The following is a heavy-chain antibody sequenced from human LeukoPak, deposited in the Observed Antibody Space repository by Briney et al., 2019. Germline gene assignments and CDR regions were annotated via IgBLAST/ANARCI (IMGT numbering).Heavy chain of an antibody. Sequence: PSETLSLTCTVSGGSISNYYWSWIRQPPGKGLEWIGYIYYSGSTNYNPSLKSRVTISVDTPKNQFSLKLSSVTAADTAVYYCAGGGGAIVGATYFDYWGQGTLVTVSS. J-gene: IGHJ4*02. D-gene: IGHD1-26*01. CDR2: IYYSGST. V-gene: IGHV4-59*01. CDR3: AGGGGAIVGATYFDY. CDR1: GGSISNYY.